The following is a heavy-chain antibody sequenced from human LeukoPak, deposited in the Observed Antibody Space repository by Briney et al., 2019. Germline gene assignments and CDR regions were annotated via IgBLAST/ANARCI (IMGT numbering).Heavy chain of an antibody. J-gene: IGHJ4*02. Sequence: GGSLRPSCAASGFTFSSYAMHWVRQAPGKGLEWVAVISYDGSNKYYADSVMGRFTISRDNSKNTLYLQMNSLRAEDTAVYYCAKVSEAVAGTDLDYWGQGTLVTVSS. CDR2: ISYDGSNK. CDR3: AKVSEAVAGTDLDY. V-gene: IGHV3-30*04. CDR1: GFTFSSYA. D-gene: IGHD6-19*01.